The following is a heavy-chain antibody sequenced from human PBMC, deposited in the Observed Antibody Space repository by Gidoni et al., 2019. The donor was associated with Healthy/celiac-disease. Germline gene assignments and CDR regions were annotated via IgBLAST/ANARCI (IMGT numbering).Heavy chain of an antibody. CDR1: GFTFSSDA. J-gene: IGHJ4*02. V-gene: IGHV3-23*01. CDR3: AKDSWVIRGSATILAFDY. Sequence: EVQLLESGGGLVQPGGSLRLSCAASGFTFSSDAMSWVRQAPGKGLEWVSAISGSGGSTYYADSVKGRFTISRDNSKNTLYLQMNSLRAEDTAVYYCAKDSWVIRGSATILAFDYWGQGTLVTVSS. CDR2: ISGSGGST. D-gene: IGHD5-12*01.